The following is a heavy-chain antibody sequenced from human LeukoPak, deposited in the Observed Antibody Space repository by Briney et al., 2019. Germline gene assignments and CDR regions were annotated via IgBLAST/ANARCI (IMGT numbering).Heavy chain of an antibody. CDR3: AKDYTTGYYYYGMDV. CDR1: GFTLDDYA. J-gene: IGHJ6*02. CDR2: ISGDGGST. D-gene: IGHD1-1*01. Sequence: GGSLRLSCAASGFTLDDYAMLWGRQAPGKGLKRVALISGDGGSTYYADSVKGRFTISRDNSKNSLYLQMNSLRTEETALYYCAKDYTTGYYYYGMDVWGQGTTVTVSS. V-gene: IGHV3-43*02.